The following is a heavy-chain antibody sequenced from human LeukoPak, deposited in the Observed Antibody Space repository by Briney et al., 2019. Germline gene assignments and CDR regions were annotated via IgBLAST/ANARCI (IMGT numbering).Heavy chain of an antibody. CDR3: ARVRMADPDAFDI. V-gene: IGHV1-69*04. J-gene: IGHJ3*02. Sequence: ASVKVSCTASGGTFSSYAISWVRQAPGQGLEWMGRIIPILGIANYAQKFQGRVTITADKSTSTAYMELSSLRSEDTAVYYCARVRMADPDAFDIWGQGTMVTVSS. CDR1: GGTFSSYA. CDR2: IIPILGIA. D-gene: IGHD2-8*01.